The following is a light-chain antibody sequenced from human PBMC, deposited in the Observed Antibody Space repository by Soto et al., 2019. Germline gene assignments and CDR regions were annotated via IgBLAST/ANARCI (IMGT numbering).Light chain of an antibody. Sequence: QSALTQPASVSGFPGQAITISCTGTSSDVGGYNYVSWYQQHPGKAPQFIIYDVSNRPSGVSNRFSGSKSGNTASLTIFGLQAEDEADYYCSSFTSSNPLVFGGGTKLTVL. CDR3: SSFTSSNPLV. J-gene: IGLJ2*01. CDR1: SSDVGGYNY. V-gene: IGLV2-14*01. CDR2: DVS.